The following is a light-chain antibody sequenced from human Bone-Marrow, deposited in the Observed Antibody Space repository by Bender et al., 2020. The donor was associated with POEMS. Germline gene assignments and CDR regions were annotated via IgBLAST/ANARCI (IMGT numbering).Light chain of an antibody. J-gene: IGLJ3*02. V-gene: IGLV3-21*03. CDR2: DDR. CDR1: NIGSKS. CDR3: QVWDSNNDHPM. Sequence: SYVLTQSPSLSVAPGKTARIICGGDNIGSKSVHWHQQKPGQAPVLVVYDDRDRPSGIPDRFSGSNSGNTATLTISRVEVGDEADYYCQVWDSNNDHPMFGGGTKLTVL.